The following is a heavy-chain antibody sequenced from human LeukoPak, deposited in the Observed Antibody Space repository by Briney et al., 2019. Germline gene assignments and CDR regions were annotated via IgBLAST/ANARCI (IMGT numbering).Heavy chain of an antibody. CDR3: AKKIRPSGIAAAGTDY. Sequence: PGGSLRLSCAASGFTFSNYWMNWVRQAPGKGLEWVGNIKQGGSDTHYGDSVKGRFTISRDNAENSLYLQMNSLRAEDTAVYYCAKKIRPSGIAAAGTDYWGQGTLVTVSS. J-gene: IGHJ4*02. CDR2: IKQGGSDT. CDR1: GFTFSNYW. V-gene: IGHV3-7*01. D-gene: IGHD6-13*01.